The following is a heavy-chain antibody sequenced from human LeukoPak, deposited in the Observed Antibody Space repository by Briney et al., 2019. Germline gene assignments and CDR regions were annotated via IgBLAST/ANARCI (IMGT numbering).Heavy chain of an antibody. V-gene: IGHV4-59*01. CDR2: IYYSGST. CDR3: ARGDYSLSSYYYYYMDV. J-gene: IGHJ6*03. D-gene: IGHD4-11*01. CDR1: GGSISSYY. Sequence: PSETLSLTCTVSGGSISSYYWSWIRQPPGKGLDWIGYIYYSGSTNYNPSLKSRVTISVDTSKNQFSLKLSSVTAADTAVYYCARGDYSLSSYYYYYMDVWGKGTTVTVSS.